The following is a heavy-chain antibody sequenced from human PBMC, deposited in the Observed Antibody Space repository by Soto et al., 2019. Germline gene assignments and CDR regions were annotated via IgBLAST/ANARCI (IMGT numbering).Heavy chain of an antibody. CDR1: GFIFSDYG. J-gene: IGHJ5*02. D-gene: IGHD6-19*01. CDR2: TSPSSTTK. V-gene: IGHV3-48*01. Sequence: EVQLVEFGGDLVQPGGSLRLSCAASGFIFSDYGMSWVRQAPGKGLEWISYTSPSSTTKFYADSVKGRFTISRGNAKNSLSLQMNSLRAETTAVYYCAKDPPPRESSGAFAVWSHPWSEGTLVVVSS. CDR3: AKDPPPRESSGAFAVWSHP.